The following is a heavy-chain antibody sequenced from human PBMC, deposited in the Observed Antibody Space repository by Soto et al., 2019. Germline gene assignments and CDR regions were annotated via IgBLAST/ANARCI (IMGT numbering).Heavy chain of an antibody. Sequence: ASVKVSCKASGYTFSSYGITWVRQAPGQGLELMGWISAYNGNTDYAQNFRGRVTLTTDTSTSTAYMELRSLRSDDTAVYYCARDSDMNCVCNWSDPWGNGTPVTASS. CDR2: ISAYNGNT. CDR1: GYTFSSYG. J-gene: IGHJ5*02. CDR3: ARDSDMNCVCNWSDP. V-gene: IGHV1-18*04. D-gene: IGHD2-21*01.